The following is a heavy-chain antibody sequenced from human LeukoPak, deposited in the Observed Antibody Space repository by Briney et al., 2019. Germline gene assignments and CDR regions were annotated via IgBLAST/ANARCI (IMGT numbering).Heavy chain of an antibody. CDR1: GFTYSNYW. CDR3: ARDQAPFV. Sequence: GGSLRLSCAASGFTYSNYWMTWVRQAPGKGLEWVANIKQDGSEQYYVDSVKGRFTISRDNAKNSLYLQMNSLRAEDTAVYYCARDQAPFVWGQGTLVTVSS. CDR2: IKQDGSEQ. V-gene: IGHV3-7*01. J-gene: IGHJ4*02.